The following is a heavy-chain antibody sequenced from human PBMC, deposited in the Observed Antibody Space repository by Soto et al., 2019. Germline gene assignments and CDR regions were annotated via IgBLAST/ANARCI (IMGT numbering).Heavy chain of an antibody. CDR2: ISGSGGST. Sequence: GGSLRLSCAASGFTFSSYAMSWVRQAPGKGLEWVSAISGSGGSTYYADSVKGRFTISRDNSKNTLYLQMNSLRAEDTAVYYCAKEDCSGGSCYSRSYYYDSSGYPPGAFDIWDQGTMVTVSS. V-gene: IGHV3-23*01. CDR3: AKEDCSGGSCYSRSYYYDSSGYPPGAFDI. J-gene: IGHJ3*02. CDR1: GFTFSSYA. D-gene: IGHD2-15*01.